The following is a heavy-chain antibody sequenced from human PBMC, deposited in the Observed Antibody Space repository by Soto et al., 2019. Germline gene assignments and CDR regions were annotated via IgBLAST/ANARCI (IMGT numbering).Heavy chain of an antibody. V-gene: IGHV4-59*01. Sequence: SETLYLTCTFSGGSLRGYSWSWIRQYPGKGLEWIGYVYSGGGTNYSPSFMGRVTISVDTTDNQFPLKLNSVTAANTAVYYCAREKTPMSPHYFYYGMDVWGQGTTVTVS. J-gene: IGHJ6*02. CDR1: GGSLRGYS. CDR2: VYSGGGT. D-gene: IGHD3-9*01. CDR3: AREKTPMSPHYFYYGMDV.